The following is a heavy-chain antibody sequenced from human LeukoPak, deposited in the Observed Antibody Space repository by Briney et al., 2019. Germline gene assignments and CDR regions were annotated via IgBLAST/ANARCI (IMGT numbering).Heavy chain of an antibody. J-gene: IGHJ4*02. CDR3: VKKGYAGSGTYSYYFDY. CDR1: GFTVSSNY. CDR2: VSTDGSST. Sequence: GGSLRLSWAASGFTVSSNYMSWVRQAPGKGLEWVSTVSTDGSSTYYADSVKGRFTISRDNSKDTLYLQMNSLRAEDTAVYYCVKKGYAGSGTYSYYFDYWGQGTLVTVSS. D-gene: IGHD3-10*01. V-gene: IGHV3-23*01.